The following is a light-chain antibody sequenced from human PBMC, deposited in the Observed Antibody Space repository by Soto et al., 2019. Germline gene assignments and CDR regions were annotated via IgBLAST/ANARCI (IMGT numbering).Light chain of an antibody. Sequence: IQLTQSPSSLSASVVDRVAINCRASQGIRSYLAWYQQKPGEAPKLLISIASILQSGVPSRFSGSGSGTDFVLTISSLQPEDSATYYCQQLDSMPINCGQGTRLEIK. J-gene: IGKJ5*01. CDR2: IAS. CDR1: QGIRSY. V-gene: IGKV1-9*01. CDR3: QQLDSMPIN.